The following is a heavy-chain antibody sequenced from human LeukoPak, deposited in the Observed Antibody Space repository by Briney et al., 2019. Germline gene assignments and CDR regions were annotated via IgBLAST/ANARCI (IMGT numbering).Heavy chain of an antibody. V-gene: IGHV3-23*01. D-gene: IGHD6-19*01. CDR3: AKPYSSGWWYFDY. Sequence: PGESLKISCAASGCTFSSYAMSWVRQAPGKGLEWVSSIGGSGGSTDYADSVKGRFTISRDNSKNTLFLQMNSLRAEDTAVYYCAKPYSSGWWYFDYWGQGTLVTVSS. J-gene: IGHJ4*02. CDR1: GCTFSSYA. CDR2: IGGSGGST.